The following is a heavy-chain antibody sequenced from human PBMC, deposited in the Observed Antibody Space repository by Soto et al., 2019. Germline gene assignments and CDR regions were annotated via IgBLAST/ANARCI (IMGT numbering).Heavy chain of an antibody. V-gene: IGHV1-8*01. D-gene: IGHD4-17*01. CDR2: MSPNSGNT. CDR3: ARAHNSGDVDY. Sequence: QVQLVQSGAEVKEPGASVKVSCKSSGYTFSSYDINWVRQATGQGLEWMGSMSPNSGNTLDPQKFKARVNMTRRTSIRTDNMELSSLRSSDTAVYYCARAHNSGDVDYWGQGTLVIVSS. CDR1: GYTFSSYD. J-gene: IGHJ4*02.